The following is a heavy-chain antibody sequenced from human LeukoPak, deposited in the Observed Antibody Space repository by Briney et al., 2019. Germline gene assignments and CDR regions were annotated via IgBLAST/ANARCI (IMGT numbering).Heavy chain of an antibody. J-gene: IGHJ4*02. D-gene: IGHD6-19*01. V-gene: IGHV3-48*02. Sequence: GGSLRLSCAASGFSSSSYSMNWVRQAPGKGLEWVSYISSSSGTIYYADSVKGRFTISRDNAKSSLYLQMNSLRDEDTAVYYCASAGSGLYWGQGTLVTVSS. CDR2: ISSSSGTI. CDR3: ASAGSGLY. CDR1: GFSSSSYS.